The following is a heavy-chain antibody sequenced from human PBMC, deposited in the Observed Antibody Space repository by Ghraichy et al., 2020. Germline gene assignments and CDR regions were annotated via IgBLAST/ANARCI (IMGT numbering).Heavy chain of an antibody. Sequence: GGSLRLSCAVSGFSFTGYSMNWVRQAPGKGLEWLSYVSSGSSTIFYADSVKGRFTISRDNAKDSLYLQMDSLTDEDTAVYYCARGEIGRMDSWGQGTLVTVSS. CDR2: VSSGSSTI. CDR1: GFSFTGYS. D-gene: IGHD1-26*01. J-gene: IGHJ4*02. CDR3: ARGEIGRMDS. V-gene: IGHV3-48*02.